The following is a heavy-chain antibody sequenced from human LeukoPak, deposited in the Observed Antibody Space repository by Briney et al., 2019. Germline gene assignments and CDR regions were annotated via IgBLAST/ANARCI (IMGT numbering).Heavy chain of an antibody. Sequence: PGGSLRLSCAASNFTFSSYSMNWVRQAPGKGLECVSYISRSSSITYYADSVKGRFTVSRDNAKNSMYLQMNSLRAEDTAVYYCARGGTGNNYYYGMDVWGQGTTVTVSS. V-gene: IGHV3-48*04. CDR2: ISRSSSIT. CDR3: ARGGTGNNYYYGMDV. CDR1: NFTFSSYS. D-gene: IGHD7-27*01. J-gene: IGHJ6*02.